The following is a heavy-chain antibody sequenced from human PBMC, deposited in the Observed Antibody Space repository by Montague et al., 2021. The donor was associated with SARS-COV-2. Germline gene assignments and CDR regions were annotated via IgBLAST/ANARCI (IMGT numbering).Heavy chain of an antibody. CDR2: INYSGST. V-gene: IGHV4-59*01. J-gene: IGHJ6*02. Sequence: SETLSLTCTVAGGSIGSYYWSWIRQPPGKGLEWIGYINYSGSTNYNPSLKSRVTISVDTSKNQFPLNLSSVTAADTAVYYCARNLVVHYWYGMDVWGQGTTVTVSS. D-gene: IGHD2-15*01. CDR1: GGSIGSYY. CDR3: ARNLVVHYWYGMDV.